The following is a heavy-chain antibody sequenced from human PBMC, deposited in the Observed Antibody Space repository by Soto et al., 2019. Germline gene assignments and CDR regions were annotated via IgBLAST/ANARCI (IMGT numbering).Heavy chain of an antibody. V-gene: IGHV1-18*04. Sequence: DSVKVYCKASGYTFTSYGISLVRQAPGQGLEWMGWISAYNGNTNYAQKLQGRVTMTTDTSTSTAYMELRRLRSDDTAVYYCARGGYCSSTSCYKNYFDYWGQGTMVTVSS. CDR3: ARGGYCSSTSCYKNYFDY. J-gene: IGHJ4*02. CDR2: ISAYNGNT. CDR1: GYTFTSYG. D-gene: IGHD2-2*02.